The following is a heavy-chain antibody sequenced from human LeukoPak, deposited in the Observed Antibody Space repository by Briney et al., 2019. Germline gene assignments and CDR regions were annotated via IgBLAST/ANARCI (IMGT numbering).Heavy chain of an antibody. V-gene: IGHV3-21*01. CDR3: ARVGMVRGYWFDP. CDR1: GFTFSTFA. D-gene: IGHD3-10*01. Sequence: GGSLRLSCAASGFTFSTFAMIWVRQAQGTGLEWVSSMSSSGLYIYYADSVKGRFTISRDNAKNSLYLQMNSLRAEDTAVYYCARVGMVRGYWFDPWGQGTLVTVSS. CDR2: MSSSGLYI. J-gene: IGHJ5*02.